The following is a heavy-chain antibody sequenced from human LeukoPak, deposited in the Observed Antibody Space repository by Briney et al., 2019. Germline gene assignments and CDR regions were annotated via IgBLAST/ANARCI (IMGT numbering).Heavy chain of an antibody. J-gene: IGHJ6*03. CDR1: GFTFSSYS. CDR3: ASTLRSGDNCYFDYYYYMDV. D-gene: IGHD2-15*01. CDR2: ISSSSTYI. Sequence: PGGSLRLSCAASGFTFSSYSMNWVRQAPGKGLEWVSSISSSSTYIHYADSVKGRFTISRDNAKKSLYLQMNSLRAEDTAVYYCASTLRSGDNCYFDYYYYMDVWGKGTTVTISS. V-gene: IGHV3-21*01.